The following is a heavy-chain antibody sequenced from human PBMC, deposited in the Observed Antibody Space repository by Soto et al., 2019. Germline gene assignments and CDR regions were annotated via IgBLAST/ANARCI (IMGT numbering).Heavy chain of an antibody. V-gene: IGHV4-59*08. CDR1: GGSISSYY. D-gene: IGHD2-2*01. J-gene: IGHJ3*01. CDR2: IDYRGST. Sequence: QVQLQESGPGLVKPSETLSLTCTVSGGSISSYYWSWIRQPPGKGLEWIGYIDYRGSTNYSPSLRSRVSMSVDTSKIQFSLKLNSVTATDTAFYYCAGYCSSSICSSRDSFGFWGQGTMVTVSS. CDR3: AGYCSSSICSSRDSFGF.